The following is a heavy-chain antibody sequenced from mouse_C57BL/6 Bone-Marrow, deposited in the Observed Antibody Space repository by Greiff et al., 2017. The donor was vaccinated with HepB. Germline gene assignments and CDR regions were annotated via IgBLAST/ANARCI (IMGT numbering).Heavy chain of an antibody. Sequence: VQLKESGPGLVKPSQSLSLTCSVTGYSITSGYYWNWIRQFPGNKLEWMGYISYDGSNNYNPSLKNRISITRDTSKNQFFLKLNSVTTEDTATYYCARGGYYDWYFDVWGTGTTVTVSS. CDR2: ISYDGSN. D-gene: IGHD2-3*01. CDR1: GYSITSGYY. V-gene: IGHV3-6*01. J-gene: IGHJ1*03. CDR3: ARGGYYDWYFDV.